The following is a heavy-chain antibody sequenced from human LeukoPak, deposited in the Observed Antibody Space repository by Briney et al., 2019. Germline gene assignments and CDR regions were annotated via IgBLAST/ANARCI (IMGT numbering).Heavy chain of an antibody. CDR3: ARVSSSMGGATDY. V-gene: IGHV3-7*01. J-gene: IGHJ4*02. CDR2: IKQGGSEK. Sequence: GGSLRLSCAASGFTFSSYWMSWVRQAPGKGLEWVANIKQGGSEKYYVDSVKGRFTISRDNAKNSVYLEMNSLKVEDTAVYYCARVSSSMGGATDYWGQGSLVTVSS. D-gene: IGHD1-26*01. CDR1: GFTFSSYW.